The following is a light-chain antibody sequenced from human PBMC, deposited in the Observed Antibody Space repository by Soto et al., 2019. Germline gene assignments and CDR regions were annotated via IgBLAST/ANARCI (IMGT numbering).Light chain of an antibody. CDR3: SSYTSSSTLV. Sequence: QSALTQPASVSGSPGQSITISCTGTSSDVGGYNYVSWYQQHPGKAPKLMIYDVSNRPSGVSNRFSGSKSGNTASLTISGLQLEVEDDYFCSSYTSSSTLVFGGGTKVTVL. J-gene: IGLJ2*01. V-gene: IGLV2-14*01. CDR1: SSDVGGYNY. CDR2: DVS.